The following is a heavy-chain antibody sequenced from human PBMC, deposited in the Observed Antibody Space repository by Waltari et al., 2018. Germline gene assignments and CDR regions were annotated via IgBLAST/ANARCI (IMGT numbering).Heavy chain of an antibody. CDR3: ARDWVDIVVVPAVMGPGGPWFDP. CDR2: INAGNGNT. V-gene: IGHV1-3*01. CDR1: GYTFTSYA. Sequence: QVQLVQSGAEVKKPGASVKVSCKASGYTFTSYAMHWVRQAPGQRLEWMGWINAGNGNTKYSQKFQGRVTITRDTSASTAYMELSSLRSEDTAVYYCARDWVDIVVVPAVMGPGGPWFDPWGQGTLVTVSS. J-gene: IGHJ5*02. D-gene: IGHD2-2*01.